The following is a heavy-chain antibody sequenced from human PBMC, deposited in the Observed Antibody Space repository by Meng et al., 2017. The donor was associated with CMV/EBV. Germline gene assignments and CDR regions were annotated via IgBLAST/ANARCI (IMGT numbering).Heavy chain of an antibody. CDR3: ASAAGSSWYRGYYYGMDD. V-gene: IGHV4-59*01. D-gene: IGHD6-13*01. CDR2: TYYSGST. Sequence: SETLSLTCTVSGGSISSYYWSWIRQPPGKGLEWTGYTYYSGSTNYNPSLKSRVTISVDTSKNQCSLKLSSVTAADTAVDYYASAAGSSWYRGYYYGMDDWGQGTTVTVSS. J-gene: IGHJ6*02. CDR1: GGSISSYY.